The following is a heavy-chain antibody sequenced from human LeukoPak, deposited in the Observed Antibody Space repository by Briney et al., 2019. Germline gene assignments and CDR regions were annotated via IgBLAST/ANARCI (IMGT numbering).Heavy chain of an antibody. CDR2: ISGGST. Sequence: PGGSLRLSCAASGFTVSSNEMSWVRQAPGKGLEWVSSISGGSTYYADSRKGRFTISRDNSKNTLYVQVNSLRTEDTAVYYCARDTAIGRYHRGQNYYYYYMDVWGKGTTVTVSS. V-gene: IGHV3-38-3*01. J-gene: IGHJ6*03. CDR3: ARDTAIGRYHRGQNYYYYYMDV. D-gene: IGHD1-26*01. CDR1: GFTVSSNE.